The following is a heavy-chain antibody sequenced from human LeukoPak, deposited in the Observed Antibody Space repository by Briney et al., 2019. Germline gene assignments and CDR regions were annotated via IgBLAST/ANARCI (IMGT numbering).Heavy chain of an antibody. V-gene: IGHV3-30*02. Sequence: PGGSLRLSCAASGFTFSNYDMHWVRQAPGKGLEWVAFIWYDGNNKYYGDSVKGRLTISRDNSKNTLYLQMNSLRVEDTAVYYCAKGVTAILGLSFFDIWGQGTMVTVSS. CDR2: IWYDGNNK. CDR1: GFTFSNYD. CDR3: AKGVTAILGLSFFDI. D-gene: IGHD2-21*02. J-gene: IGHJ3*02.